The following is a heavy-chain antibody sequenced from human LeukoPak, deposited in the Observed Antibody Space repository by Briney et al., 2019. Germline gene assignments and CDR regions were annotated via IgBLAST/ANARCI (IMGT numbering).Heavy chain of an antibody. V-gene: IGHV4-59*01. Sequence: SETLSLTCTVSGGSISSYYWSWIRQPPGKGLEWIGYIYYSGSTNYNPSLKSRVTISVDTSKNQFSLKLSSVTAADTAVYYCARDLHSSSRYIAFDIWGQGTMVTVSS. D-gene: IGHD6-13*01. CDR2: IYYSGST. J-gene: IGHJ3*02. CDR1: GGSISSYY. CDR3: ARDLHSSSRYIAFDI.